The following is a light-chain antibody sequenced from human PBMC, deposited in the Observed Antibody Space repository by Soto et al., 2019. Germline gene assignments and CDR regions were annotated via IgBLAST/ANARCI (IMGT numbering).Light chain of an antibody. J-gene: IGLJ2*01. CDR1: NNDVGTYSL. CDR3: CSYAGSSTLL. V-gene: IGLV2-23*02. CDR2: EVS. Sequence: QSALTQPASVSGSPGQSSTFACTGSNNDVGTYSLVSWYQHHPGKAPKLLIYEVSKRPSGVSNRFSGSKSGNTAFLTISGLQAEDEANYFCCSYAGSSTLLFGGGTKLTVL.